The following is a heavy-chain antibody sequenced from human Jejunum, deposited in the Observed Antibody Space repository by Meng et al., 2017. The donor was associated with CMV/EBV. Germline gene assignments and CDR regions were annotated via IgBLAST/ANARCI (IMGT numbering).Heavy chain of an antibody. CDR1: FPGNSNF. Sequence: FPGNSNFMTWVRQGPGRGLEWVAVSYSAGLTYYADSVKGRFTISRDNSKNTMYLQMNGLRLEDTAMYYCATEVAVRNYFSYGMDVWGQGTAVTVSS. CDR2: SYSAGLT. CDR3: ATEVAVRNYFSYGMDV. V-gene: IGHV3-66*02. D-gene: IGHD3-10*01. J-gene: IGHJ6*02.